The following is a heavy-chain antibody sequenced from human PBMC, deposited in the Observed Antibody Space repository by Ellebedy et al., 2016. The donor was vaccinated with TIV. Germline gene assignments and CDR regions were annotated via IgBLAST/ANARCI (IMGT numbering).Heavy chain of an antibody. CDR2: LYSGGTI. Sequence: GESLKISCAASGFTFSSSAMHWVRQAPGKGLEWVATLYSGGTILYADSVKGRFTISRDHSKNTLYLQMNNLRAEDSALYYCARGNEIPGPEPLDNWGQGTLVTVSS. D-gene: IGHD1-14*01. CDR1: GFTFSSSA. V-gene: IGHV3-66*01. J-gene: IGHJ4*02. CDR3: ARGNEIPGPEPLDN.